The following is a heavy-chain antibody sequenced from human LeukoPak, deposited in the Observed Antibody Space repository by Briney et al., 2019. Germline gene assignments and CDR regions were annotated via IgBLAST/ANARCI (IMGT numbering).Heavy chain of an antibody. D-gene: IGHD1-1*01. CDR2: INGGVGST. Sequence: PGGSVTLSCAVCGFTLSNYAMNWVRPPPGRGLAWVCGINGGVGSTYYADSVKGRFAISRDSSKNTLYLQMNSLRVEDTAVYYCATSVRINTSKGGYGRAMDVWGQGTTVTVSS. J-gene: IGHJ6*02. CDR3: ATSVRINTSKGGYGRAMDV. V-gene: IGHV3-23*01. CDR1: GFTLSNYA.